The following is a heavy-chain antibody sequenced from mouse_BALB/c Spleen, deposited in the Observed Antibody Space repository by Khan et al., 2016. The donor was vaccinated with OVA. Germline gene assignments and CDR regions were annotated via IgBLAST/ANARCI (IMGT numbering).Heavy chain of an antibody. CDR1: GSTFTNYG. V-gene: IGHV9-3-1*01. Sequence: QIQLVQSGPELKKPGETVKISCKASGSTFTNYGMNWVKQAPGKGLKWMGWINTYTGEPTYADDFKGRFAFSLETSANTAYLQIKNLKNEDTATYFCARSASYWFFDVWGAGTTVTVSS. J-gene: IGHJ1*01. CDR2: INTYTGEP. D-gene: IGHD6-1*01. CDR3: ARSASYWFFDV.